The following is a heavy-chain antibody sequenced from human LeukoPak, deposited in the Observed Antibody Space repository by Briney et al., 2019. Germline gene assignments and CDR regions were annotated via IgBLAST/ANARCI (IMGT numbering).Heavy chain of an antibody. Sequence: SVKVSCKASGGTFSSYAISWVRQAPGHALEWMGGIIPIFGTANYAQKFQGRVTITTDESTSTAYMELSSLRSEDTAVYYCARGRLGFGGSYYMDVWGKGTTVTVSS. J-gene: IGHJ6*03. CDR3: ARGRLGFGGSYYMDV. V-gene: IGHV1-69*05. CDR2: IIPIFGTA. CDR1: GGTFSSYA. D-gene: IGHD1-26*01.